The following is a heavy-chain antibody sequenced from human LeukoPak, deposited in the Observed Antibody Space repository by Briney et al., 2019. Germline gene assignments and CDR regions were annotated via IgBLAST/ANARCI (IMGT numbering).Heavy chain of an antibody. J-gene: IGHJ5*02. CDR1: GFTFSSYW. V-gene: IGHV3-7*03. D-gene: IGHD3-9*01. CDR3: AKDPGHYDILTGYNWFDP. CDR2: IQQGGSER. Sequence: GGSLRLSCAASGFTFSSYWMTWVRQAPGKGLEWVANIQQGGSERHYVDSVKGRFTISRDNAKNSLYLQMNSVRAEDTAVYYCAKDPGHYDILTGYNWFDPWGQGTLVTVSS.